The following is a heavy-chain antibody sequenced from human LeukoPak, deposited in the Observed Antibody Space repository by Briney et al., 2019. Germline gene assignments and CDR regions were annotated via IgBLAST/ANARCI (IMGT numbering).Heavy chain of an antibody. J-gene: IGHJ4*02. CDR3: ARVVYYYDSSGYYVDRSDY. V-gene: IGHV7-4-1*02. CDR2: INTNTGNP. Sequence: ASVKVSCKASGYTFTSYDINWVRQATGQGLEWMGWINTNTGNPTSAQGFTGRFAFSLDTSVSTAYLQISSLKAEDTAVYYCARVVYYYDSSGYYVDRSDYWGQGTLVTVSS. D-gene: IGHD3-22*01. CDR1: GYTFTSYD.